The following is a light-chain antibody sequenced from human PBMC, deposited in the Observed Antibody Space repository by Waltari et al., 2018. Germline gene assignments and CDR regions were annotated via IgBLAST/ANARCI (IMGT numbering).Light chain of an antibody. J-gene: IGKJ1*01. CDR1: HSIGSY. Sequence: DIQMTQSTSSLSASVGDRVTITCRASHSIGSYLNWYKQKPGKATKILIYAASRAQSGVSSRFSGSGSGTDFTLTISSLQPEDFATDYCQQSYSAPWTFGQGTKVEVK. CDR3: QQSYSAPWT. V-gene: IGKV1-39*01. CDR2: AAS.